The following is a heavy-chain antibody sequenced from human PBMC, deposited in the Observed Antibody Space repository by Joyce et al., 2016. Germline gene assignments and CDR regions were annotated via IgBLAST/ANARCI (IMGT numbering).Heavy chain of an antibody. Sequence: QLRLQESGPGLVKPSETLSLTCTVSGDSFSSSSYYWGWIRQPPGKGLEWIGSISYTGSTYSNPSLKRRVTISVDTSKNQFSLKLGSVTAADTAVYYCASWRIMVTFGGVMDWGQGTLVTVSS. CDR3: ASWRIMVTFGGVMD. D-gene: IGHD3-16*01. V-gene: IGHV4-39*07. CDR2: ISYTGST. J-gene: IGHJ4*02. CDR1: GDSFSSSSYY.